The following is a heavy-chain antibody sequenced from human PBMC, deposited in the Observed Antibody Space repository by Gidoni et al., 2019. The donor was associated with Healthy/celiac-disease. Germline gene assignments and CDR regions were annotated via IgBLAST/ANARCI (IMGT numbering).Heavy chain of an antibody. V-gene: IGHV3-13*04. J-gene: IGHJ3*02. CDR2: IGTAGDT. D-gene: IGHD1-26*01. Sequence: EVQLVESGCGLVQPGGSLRLSCAASGFTFSSYDMHWVRQATRKGLEWVSAIGTAGDTYYPGSVKGRFTISRENAKNSLYLQMNSLRAGDTAVYYCARAAVGATRADGRAFDIWGQGTMVTVSS. CDR1: GFTFSSYD. CDR3: ARAAVGATRADGRAFDI.